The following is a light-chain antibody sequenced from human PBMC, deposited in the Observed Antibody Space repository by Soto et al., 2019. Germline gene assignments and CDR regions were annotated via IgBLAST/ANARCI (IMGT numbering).Light chain of an antibody. J-gene: IGLJ2*01. CDR3: SSYTTSSTVA. CDR1: SSDIGGYNY. Sequence: QSVLTQSASVSGSPGQSITISCTGTSSDIGGYNYVSWYQQHPDKAPKLMIFDVSNRPSGVSNRFSGSKSGNTASLTISGLLPEDEADYYCSSYTTSSTVAFGGGTQLTVL. CDR2: DVS. V-gene: IGLV2-14*03.